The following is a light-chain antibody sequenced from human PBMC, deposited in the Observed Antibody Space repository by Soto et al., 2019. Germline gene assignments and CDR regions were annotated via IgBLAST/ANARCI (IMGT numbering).Light chain of an antibody. V-gene: IGKV1-5*01. J-gene: IGKJ1*01. CDR1: QSINSW. CDR2: DAS. CDR3: QQYTS. Sequence: DIPMTQSPSTLSASVGDRVTITCRASQSINSWLAWYQQKPGKAPKLLIYDASSLESGVPSRFSGSGSGTEFTLTISSLQPDDFATYYCQQYTSFGQGTKVEIK.